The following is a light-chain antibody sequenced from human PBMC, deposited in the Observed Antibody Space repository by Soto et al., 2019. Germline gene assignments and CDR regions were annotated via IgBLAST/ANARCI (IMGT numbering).Light chain of an antibody. CDR3: SSYTGSSTYVV. J-gene: IGLJ2*01. CDR1: SSDVGGYNY. CDR2: DVN. V-gene: IGLV2-14*01. Sequence: QAASVSGSPGQSITISCTGTSSDVGGYNYVSWYQQHPGKAPKLMIYDVNNRPSGVSNRFSGSKSGNTASLTISGLQAEDEADYYCSSYTGSSTYVVFGGGTKLTVL.